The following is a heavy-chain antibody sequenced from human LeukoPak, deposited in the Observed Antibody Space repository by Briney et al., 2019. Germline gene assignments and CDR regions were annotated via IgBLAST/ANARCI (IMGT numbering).Heavy chain of an antibody. J-gene: IGHJ4*02. Sequence: GASVKVSCKASGYTFTSSGISWVRQAPGQGLEWMGWISVYNGNTNYAQRFQDRVTMTTDTSTNTAYMELRSLRSDDTAVYFCARVTYIGSWYVDYWGQGTLVTVSS. CDR2: ISVYNGNT. D-gene: IGHD1-26*01. CDR3: ARVTYIGSWYVDY. CDR1: GYTFTSSG. V-gene: IGHV1-18*01.